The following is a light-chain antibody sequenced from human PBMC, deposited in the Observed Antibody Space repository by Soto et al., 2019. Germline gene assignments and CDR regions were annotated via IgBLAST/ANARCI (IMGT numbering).Light chain of an antibody. J-gene: IGKJ1*01. V-gene: IGKV3-15*01. CDR1: QSVSSN. CDR2: GAS. Sequence: EIVMTQSPATLSVSPGERATLSCRASQSVSSNLAWYQQKPGQAPRLLIYGASTRATGIPARFSGSGSGTECTPTISSLQSEDFAVYYCQQYNNWPFPSWTFGQGTKVEIK. CDR3: QQYNNWPFPSWT.